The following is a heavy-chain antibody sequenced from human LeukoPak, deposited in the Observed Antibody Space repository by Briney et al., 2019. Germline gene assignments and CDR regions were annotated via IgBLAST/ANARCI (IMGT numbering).Heavy chain of an antibody. CDR1: GYTFTSYY. D-gene: IGHD2-15*01. Sequence: RASVKVSCKTSGYTFTSYYIHWVRQAPGQGLEWMGIINPIGGTTDYPQKFQGRVTMTRDTSTSTVYMELSSLRSEDTAVYYCARDQDCSGGSCYSYYFDYWGQGTLVTVSS. V-gene: IGHV1-46*01. J-gene: IGHJ4*02. CDR2: INPIGGTT. CDR3: ARDQDCSGGSCYSYYFDY.